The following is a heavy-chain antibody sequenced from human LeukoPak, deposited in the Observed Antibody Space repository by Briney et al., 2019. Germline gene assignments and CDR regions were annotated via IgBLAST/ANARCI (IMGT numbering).Heavy chain of an antibody. V-gene: IGHV4-61*01. CDR3: ARDYCSGGSCYPTYDY. CDR1: GDTVSTGSYF. Sequence: SETLSLTCSVSGDTVSTGSYFWNWIRQPPGKGLEWIGKVYHNGNTDYNPSLKTRVTMSVDKSKSRFSLKLSSVTAADTAVYYCARDYCSGGSCYPTYDYWGQGTLVTVSS. D-gene: IGHD2-15*01. J-gene: IGHJ4*02. CDR2: VYHNGNT.